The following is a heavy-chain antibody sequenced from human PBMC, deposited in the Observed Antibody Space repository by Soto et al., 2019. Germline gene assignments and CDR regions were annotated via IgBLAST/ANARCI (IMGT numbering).Heavy chain of an antibody. CDR3: ARVPSPFSATMVRGVLKSDAFDI. Sequence: GASVKVSCKASGYTFTSYYMHWVRQAPGQGLEWMGIINPSGGSTSYAQKFQGRVTMTRDTSTSTVYMELSSLRSEDTAVYYCARVPSPFSATMVRGVLKSDAFDIWGQGTMVTV. CDR2: INPSGGST. D-gene: IGHD3-10*01. CDR1: GYTFTSYY. J-gene: IGHJ3*02. V-gene: IGHV1-46*03.